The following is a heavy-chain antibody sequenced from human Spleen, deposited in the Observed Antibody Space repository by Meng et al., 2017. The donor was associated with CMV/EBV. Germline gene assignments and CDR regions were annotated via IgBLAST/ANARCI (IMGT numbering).Heavy chain of an antibody. D-gene: IGHD1-14*01. CDR3: VRSNGNWFDP. CDR1: GFTFSSYS. Sequence: ESLKISCAASGFTFSSYSMNWVRQAPGKGLEWIGEINHSGSTNYSPSLKSRVTMSVDTSKNHLSLRLNSVTAADTAVYYCVRSNGNWFDPWGQGILVTVSS. J-gene: IGHJ5*02. CDR2: INHSGST. V-gene: IGHV4-34*01.